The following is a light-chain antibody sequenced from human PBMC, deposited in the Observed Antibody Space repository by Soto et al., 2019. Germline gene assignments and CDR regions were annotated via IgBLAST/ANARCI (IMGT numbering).Light chain of an antibody. Sequence: EIVMTQSPATLSVSPGERATLSCRASQSISSELAWYQQKPGQPPRLLIYGPSTRATGVPARFTVSGAGSDFTLTISGLQSEDFAVYYCQQGHNWPLTFGQGTRLEI. CDR1: QSISSE. V-gene: IGKV3-15*01. J-gene: IGKJ2*01. CDR2: GPS. CDR3: QQGHNWPLT.